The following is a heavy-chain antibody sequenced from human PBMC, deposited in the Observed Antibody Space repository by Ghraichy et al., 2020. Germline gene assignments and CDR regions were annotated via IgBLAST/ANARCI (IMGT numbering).Heavy chain of an antibody. J-gene: IGHJ4*02. V-gene: IGHV3-7*01. Sequence: GGSLRLSCAASGFTFSSYWMSWVRQAPGKGLEWVANIKQDGSEKYYVDSVKGRFTISRDNAKNSLYLQMNSLRAEDTAVYYCARDILTGPYSGSRHFDYWGQGTLVTVSS. CDR3: ARDILTGPYSGSRHFDY. CDR2: IKQDGSEK. D-gene: IGHD1-26*01. CDR1: GFTFSSYW.